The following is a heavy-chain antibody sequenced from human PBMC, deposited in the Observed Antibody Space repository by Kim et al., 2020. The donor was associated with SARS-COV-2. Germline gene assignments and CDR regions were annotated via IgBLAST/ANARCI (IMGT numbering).Heavy chain of an antibody. CDR1: GFTFSNYA. CDR3: ARDAITAYFDY. J-gene: IGHJ4*02. D-gene: IGHD1-20*01. V-gene: IGHV3-30-3*01. CDR2: ISYDGSNQ. Sequence: GSLRLSCAASGFTFSNYAMHWVRQAPGKGLEWVAVISYDGSNQWYADSVKGRFTISRDNYNTLYLEMNRLRADDTAIYYCARDAITAYFDYWGQGTLVTVSS.